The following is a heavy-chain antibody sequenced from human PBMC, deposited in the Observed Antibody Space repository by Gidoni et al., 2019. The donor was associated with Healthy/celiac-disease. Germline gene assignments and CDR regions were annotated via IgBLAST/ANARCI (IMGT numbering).Heavy chain of an antibody. J-gene: IGHJ3*02. Sequence: QVQLVQSGAEVKKPGASVKVSCKASGYTFTSYGISWVRQAPGQGLEWMGWISAYNGNTNYAQKLQGRVTMTTDTSTSTAYMELRSLRSDDTAVYYCARDTYYYDSSGYGDAFDIWGQGTMVTVSS. D-gene: IGHD3-22*01. CDR3: ARDTYYYDSSGYGDAFDI. V-gene: IGHV1-18*01. CDR2: ISAYNGNT. CDR1: GYTFTSYG.